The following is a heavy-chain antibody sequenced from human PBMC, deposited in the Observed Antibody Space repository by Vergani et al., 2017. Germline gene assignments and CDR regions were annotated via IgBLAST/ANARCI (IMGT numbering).Heavy chain of an antibody. Sequence: EVQLVESGGGLVKPGGSLRLSCAASGFTFSTYSVNWVRQAPGKGLVWVSSISSSSSYLYYADSVKGRFTISRDNAKNSLYLQMNSLRAEDTAVYYGAREPPGTIDAFDIWGQGTMVTVSS. CDR1: GFTFSTYS. D-gene: IGHD1-1*01. CDR2: ISSSSSYL. V-gene: IGHV3-21*02. CDR3: AREPPGTIDAFDI. J-gene: IGHJ3*02.